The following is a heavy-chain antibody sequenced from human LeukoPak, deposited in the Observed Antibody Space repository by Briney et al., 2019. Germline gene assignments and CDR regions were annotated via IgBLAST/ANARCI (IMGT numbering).Heavy chain of an antibody. CDR3: ARDRSSGWYWFDP. CDR2: IYYSGST. Sequence: SETLSLTCTVSGGSISSYYWSWIRQPPWKGLEWIGYIYYSGSTNYNPSLKSRVTISVDTSKNQFSLKLSSVTAADTAVYYCARDRSSGWYWFDPWGQGTLVTVSS. V-gene: IGHV4-59*01. CDR1: GGSISSYY. D-gene: IGHD6-19*01. J-gene: IGHJ5*02.